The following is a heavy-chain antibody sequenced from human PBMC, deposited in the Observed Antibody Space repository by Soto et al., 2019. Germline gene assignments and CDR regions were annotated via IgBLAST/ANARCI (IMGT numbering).Heavy chain of an antibody. Sequence: EVQLVESGGCLVQPGGSLRLSCAASGFTFSNYWMSWVRQAPGKGLEWLANIKEDGRETNYVDSVKGRFTISIDNAKNSLYLQINSLRAEDTAVFYCARERHCGLVDLDYWGQRTLVTVS. J-gene: IGHJ4*02. CDR3: ARERHCGLVDLDY. V-gene: IGHV3-7*01. CDR1: GFTFSNYW. CDR2: IKEDGRET. D-gene: IGHD3-9*01.